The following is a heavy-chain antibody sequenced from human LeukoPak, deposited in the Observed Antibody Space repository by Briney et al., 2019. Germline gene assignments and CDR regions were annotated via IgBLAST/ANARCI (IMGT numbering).Heavy chain of an antibody. CDR3: ARMDIVTELYFQH. D-gene: IGHD5-12*01. Sequence: PSETLSLTCTVSGGSISSYYWSWIRQPPGKGLEWIGYIYYSGSTNYNPSLKSRVTISVDTSKNQFSLKLSSVTAADTAVYYCARMDIVTELYFQHWGQGTLVTASS. CDR2: IYYSGST. CDR1: GGSISSYY. V-gene: IGHV4-59*01. J-gene: IGHJ1*01.